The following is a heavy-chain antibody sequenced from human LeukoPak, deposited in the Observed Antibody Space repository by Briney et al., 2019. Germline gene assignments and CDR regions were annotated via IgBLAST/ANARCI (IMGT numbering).Heavy chain of an antibody. Sequence: ASVKVSCKASTYTSSEYSINWVRQAPGQGLEWMGWINTNTGNQTYAQSFPGRFVFSLDTSVSTPYLQIYSRKIEDTAGYYCARVRRTYWCDQWGKGTLVPVST. V-gene: IGHV7-4-1*01. D-gene: IGHD1/OR15-1a*01. CDR2: INTNTGNQ. CDR1: TYTSSEYS. J-gene: IGHJ5*02. CDR3: ARVRRTYWCDQ.